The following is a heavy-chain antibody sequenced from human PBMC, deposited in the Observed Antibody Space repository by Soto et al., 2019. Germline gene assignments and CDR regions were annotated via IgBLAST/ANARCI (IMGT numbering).Heavy chain of an antibody. D-gene: IGHD4-17*01. CDR3: ARVDTVTTRTYYGMDV. V-gene: IGHV1-69*01. Sequence: QVQLVQSGAEVKKPGSSVKVSCKASGGTFSSYAISWVRQAPGQGLEWMGGSIPIFGTANYAQKFQGRVKITADESTRTAYMELSSLRSKDTAGYYCARVDTVTTRTYYGMDVWGQGTTVTVSS. CDR2: SIPIFGTA. J-gene: IGHJ6*02. CDR1: GGTFSSYA.